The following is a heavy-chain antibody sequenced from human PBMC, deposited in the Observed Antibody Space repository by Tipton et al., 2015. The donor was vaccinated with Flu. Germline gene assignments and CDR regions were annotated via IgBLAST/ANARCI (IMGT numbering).Heavy chain of an antibody. V-gene: IGHV3-23*04. CDR1: GFTFSSYA. J-gene: IGHJ4*02. CDR3: AKDLDNSGYYYVPLDY. CDR2: ISASSGST. D-gene: IGHD3-22*01. Sequence: VQLVQSGGDLVQPGGSLRLSCAASGFTFSSYAMSWVRQAPGKGLEWVSGISASSGSTYYAHSVKGRFTISRDNSKNTLYLQMNGLRAEDTAVYYCAKDLDNSGYYYVPLDYWGQGTLVTVSS.